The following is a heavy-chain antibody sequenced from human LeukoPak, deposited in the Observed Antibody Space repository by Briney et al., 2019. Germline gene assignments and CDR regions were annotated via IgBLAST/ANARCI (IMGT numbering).Heavy chain of an antibody. CDR3: AKESGYDVDLEY. D-gene: IGHD5-12*01. J-gene: IGHJ4*02. V-gene: IGHV3-74*01. Sequence: PGGSLRLSCAGSGFTFSTYWMHWVRQAPGGGLVWVSGINTDGSTTSYADSVKGRFTISRDNAKNTVYLQMSSLRAEDTAVYYCAKESGYDVDLEYWGQGALVTASS. CDR2: INTDGSTT. CDR1: GFTFSTYW.